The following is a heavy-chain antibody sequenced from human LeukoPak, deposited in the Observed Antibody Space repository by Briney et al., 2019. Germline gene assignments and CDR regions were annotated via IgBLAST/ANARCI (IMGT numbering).Heavy chain of an antibody. CDR2: IHHSGST. CDR1: GYSTTSGYF. V-gene: IGHV4-38-2*02. D-gene: IGHD3-22*01. J-gene: IGHJ3*02. CDR3: AREMDYYDSSGYDAFDI. Sequence: SETLSLTCTVSGYSTTSGYFWGWIRQPPGKGLEWIGSIHHSGSTYYNPSLRSRITISIDTSKNQFSLKLSSVTAADTAVYYCAREMDYYDSSGYDAFDIWGQGTMVTVS.